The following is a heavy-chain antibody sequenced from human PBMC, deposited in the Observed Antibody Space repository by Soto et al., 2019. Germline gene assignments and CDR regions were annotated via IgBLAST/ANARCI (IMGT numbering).Heavy chain of an antibody. D-gene: IGHD3-16*01. CDR3: ARDGGGYSNYGMDV. CDR1: GGSVSSGSYY. Sequence: ASETLSLTCTVSGGSVSSGSYYWSWIRQPPGKGLEWIGYIYCSGSTNYNPSLKSRVTISVDTSKNQFSLKLSSVTAADTAVYYCARDGGGYSNYGMDVWGQGTTVTVSS. CDR2: IYCSGST. J-gene: IGHJ6*02. V-gene: IGHV4-61*01.